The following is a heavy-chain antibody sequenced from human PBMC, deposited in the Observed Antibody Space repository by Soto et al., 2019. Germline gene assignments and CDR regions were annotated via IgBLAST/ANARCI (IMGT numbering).Heavy chain of an antibody. V-gene: IGHV4-34*01. CDR3: ARGHLPGGNTFYYDY. D-gene: IGHD2-15*01. J-gene: IGHJ4*02. CDR2: ISHSGSGT. CDR1: GGSFSGNY. Sequence: QVQLQQWGAGLLKPSETLTLTCTVYGGSFSGNYWSWIRQPPGMGLEWIGEISHSGSGTNYNPSLNSRVTISVATSKNQISLKLSSVTAADTAMYYCARGHLPGGNTFYYDYWGQGTLVSVSS.